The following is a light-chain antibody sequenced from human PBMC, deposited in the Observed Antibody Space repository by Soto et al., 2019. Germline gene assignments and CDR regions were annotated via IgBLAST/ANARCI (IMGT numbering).Light chain of an antibody. Sequence: EIVLTQSPGTLSLSPGERATLSCRASQSIRSSYLAWYQQKPGQAPRLLIYGASSRATDIPDRFSGSGSGTDFSLTISRLEPEDFAVYYCQQYGSSPETFGQGTKVDTK. CDR2: GAS. CDR3: QQYGSSPET. V-gene: IGKV3-20*01. J-gene: IGKJ1*01. CDR1: QSIRSSY.